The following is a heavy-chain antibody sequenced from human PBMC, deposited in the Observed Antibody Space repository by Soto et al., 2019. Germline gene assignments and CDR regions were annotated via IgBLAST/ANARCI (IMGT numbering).Heavy chain of an antibody. CDR3: ARQGYSRTKTYHPSRF. Sequence: QLQLQESGPGLVKPSETLSLTCTVSGGSVSSSDYYWGWIRQPPGKGLEWIGSINYAGNTYYNPSLKSRVTISVDTAKNQFSLKLNSATAADTAGYYCARQGYSRTKTYHPSRFCGQGTLVTVSS. D-gene: IGHD1-7*01. V-gene: IGHV4-39*01. CDR2: INYAGNT. CDR1: GGSVSSSDYY. J-gene: IGHJ4*02.